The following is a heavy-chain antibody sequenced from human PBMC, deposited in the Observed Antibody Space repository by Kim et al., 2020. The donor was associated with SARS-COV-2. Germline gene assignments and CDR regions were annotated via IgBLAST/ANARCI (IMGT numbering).Heavy chain of an antibody. CDR3: ARRLRSRFQ. CDR2: ISYDGSNI. CDR1: GFTFSSCS. Sequence: GGSLRLSCAASGFTFSSCSIHWVRQAPGKGLEWVAVISYDGSNINYADSVKGRFTISRDNSKNSLYLQMNSLRAEDTALYYCARRLRSRFQ. J-gene: IGHJ1*01. V-gene: IGHV3-30*04.